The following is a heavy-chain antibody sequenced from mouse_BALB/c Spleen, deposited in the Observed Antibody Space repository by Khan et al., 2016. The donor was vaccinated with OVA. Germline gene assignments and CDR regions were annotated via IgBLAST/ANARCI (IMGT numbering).Heavy chain of an antibody. CDR3: ARSNYYGSGLYAMDY. D-gene: IGHD1-1*01. CDR2: IAPGSDSS. CDR1: GYTFTSYW. J-gene: IGHJ4*01. V-gene: IGHV1S41*01. Sequence: DLVKPGASVKLSCKASGYTFTSYWINWTKQRPGKGLEWIGQIAPGSDSSYYNEIFKGKATLPVDASSSTAYIQLSSLSSEDSAVYYCARSNYYGSGLYAMDYWGQGTSVTVSS.